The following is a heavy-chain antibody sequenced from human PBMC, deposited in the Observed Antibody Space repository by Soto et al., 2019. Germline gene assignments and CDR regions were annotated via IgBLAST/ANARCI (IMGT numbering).Heavy chain of an antibody. D-gene: IGHD2-15*01. Sequence: QVQLVQSGAEVKKPGSSVKVSCKASGGTFSSYAISWVRQAPGQGLEWMGGIIPIFGTANYAQKFQGRVTITADESTSTAYMELSSLRSEDTAVYYCARLYCSGGSCYSGWFDPRGQGTLVTVSS. CDR3: ARLYCSGGSCYSGWFDP. CDR1: GGTFSSYA. V-gene: IGHV1-69*01. CDR2: IIPIFGTA. J-gene: IGHJ5*02.